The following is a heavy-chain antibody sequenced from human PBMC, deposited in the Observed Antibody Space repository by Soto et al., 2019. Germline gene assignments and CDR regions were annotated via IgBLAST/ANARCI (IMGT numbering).Heavy chain of an antibody. CDR1: GFTFSSYG. CDR2: ISYDGSNK. CDR3: AKCLHITVEGYAFDN. J-gene: IGHJ3*02. Sequence: GGSLRLSCAASGFTFSSYGMHWVRQAPGKGLEWVAVISYDGSNKYYADSVKGRFTISRDNSKNTLYLQMSSLRAEDTAVYYCAKCLHITVEGYAFDNWGQGTMVTV. D-gene: IGHD3-16*01. V-gene: IGHV3-30*18.